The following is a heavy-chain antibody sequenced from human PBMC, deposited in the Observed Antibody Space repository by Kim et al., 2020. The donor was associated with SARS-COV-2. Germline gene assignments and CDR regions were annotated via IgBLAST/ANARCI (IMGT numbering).Heavy chain of an antibody. CDR3: ARGWGCSSTSCYQPPDY. D-gene: IGHD2-2*01. V-gene: IGHV3-20*03. Sequence: VKGRFTISRDNAKNSLYLKMNSLRAEDTALYYCARGWGCSSTSCYQPPDYWGQGTLVTVSS. J-gene: IGHJ4*02.